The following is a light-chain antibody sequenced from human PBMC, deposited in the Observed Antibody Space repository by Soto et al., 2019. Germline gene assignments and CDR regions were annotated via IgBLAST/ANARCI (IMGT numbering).Light chain of an antibody. Sequence: QSALTQPASVSGSPGQSITISCTGTSSDVGGYNYVSWYQQHPGKAPKLMIYEVSYRPSGVSNRFSASKSGNTASLTISGLQAEDEADYYCSSFRSGSTLFGTGTKLTVL. CDR2: EVS. V-gene: IGLV2-14*01. CDR3: SSFRSGSTL. J-gene: IGLJ1*01. CDR1: SSDVGGYNY.